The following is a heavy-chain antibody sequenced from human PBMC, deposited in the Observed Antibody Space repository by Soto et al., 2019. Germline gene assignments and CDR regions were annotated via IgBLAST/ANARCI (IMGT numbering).Heavy chain of an antibody. Sequence: PGGSLRLSCAASGFTFSDYYMSWIRQAPGKGLEWVSYISSSSSYTNYADSVKGRFTISRDNAKNSLYLQMNSLRAEDTAVYYCARDAPLGYCSSTSCFYYYGMDVWGQGTTVTVSS. V-gene: IGHV3-11*06. CDR1: GFTFSDYY. CDR2: ISSSSSYT. CDR3: ARDAPLGYCSSTSCFYYYGMDV. J-gene: IGHJ6*02. D-gene: IGHD2-2*01.